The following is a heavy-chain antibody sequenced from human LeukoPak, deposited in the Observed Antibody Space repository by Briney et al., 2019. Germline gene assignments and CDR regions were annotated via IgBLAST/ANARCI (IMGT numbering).Heavy chain of an antibody. CDR3: ARDRGYCSSTSCYEFDY. J-gene: IGHJ4*02. Sequence: PGGSLRLSCAASGFTFSSYGMSWVRQAPGKGLEWVSGINWNGGSTGYADSVKGRFTISRDNAKNSLYLQMNSLRAEDTALYYCARDRGYCSSTSCYEFDYWGQGTLVTVSS. V-gene: IGHV3-20*04. CDR2: INWNGGST. D-gene: IGHD2-2*01. CDR1: GFTFSSYG.